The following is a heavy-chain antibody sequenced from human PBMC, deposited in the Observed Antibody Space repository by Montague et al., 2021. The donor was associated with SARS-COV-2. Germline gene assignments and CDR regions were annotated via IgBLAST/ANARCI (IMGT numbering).Heavy chain of an antibody. D-gene: IGHD2/OR15-2a*01. Sequence: SETLSLTCTVSGGSISSDYYWAWLRQPPGKGLEWIGSKSYSGTTYHNPSLKSRAAISVSTSQNEFSLELSSVTAADTAVYYCAGVLKHCDSRNCDSFFDHGGQGTLVSVSS. V-gene: IGHV4-39*07. CDR3: AGVLKHCDSRNCDSFFDH. CDR2: KSYSGTT. J-gene: IGHJ4*02. CDR1: GGSISSDYY.